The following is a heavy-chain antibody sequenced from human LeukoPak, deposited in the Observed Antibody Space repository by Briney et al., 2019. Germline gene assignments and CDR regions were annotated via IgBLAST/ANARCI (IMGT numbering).Heavy chain of an antibody. CDR1: GGIFRSYA. J-gene: IGHJ4*02. CDR2: IIPMFGTA. CDR3: AREGLAYCGGDCWYHFDC. Sequence: SVKVSCKASGGIFRSYAISWVRQAPGQGLEWMGGIIPMFGTANYAQKFQGRVTITADEPTSTAYMELSSLRSEDTAVYYCAREGLAYCGGDCWYHFDCWGQGTLVIVSS. V-gene: IGHV1-69*13. D-gene: IGHD2-21*02.